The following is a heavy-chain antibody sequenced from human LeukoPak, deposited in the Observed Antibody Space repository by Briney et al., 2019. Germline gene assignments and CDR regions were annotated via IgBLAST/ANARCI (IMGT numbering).Heavy chain of an antibody. CDR2: ISYDGGNK. J-gene: IGHJ5*02. D-gene: IGHD2-21*02. CDR1: GFTFSSYA. Sequence: PGRSLRLSCAASGFTFSSYAMHWVRQAPGKGLEWVAVISYDGGNKYYADSVKGRFTISRDNSKNTLYLQMNSLRAEDTAVYYCARGGRVVVAAIGWFDPWGQGTLVTVSS. CDR3: ARGGRVVVAAIGWFDP. V-gene: IGHV3-30*01.